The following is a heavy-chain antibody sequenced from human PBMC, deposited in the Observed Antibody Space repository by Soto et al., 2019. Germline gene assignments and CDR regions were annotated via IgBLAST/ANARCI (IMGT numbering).Heavy chain of an antibody. Sequence: GGSLRLSCAASGFTFSTYSMNWVRQAPGKGLEWVSAISGSGGSTYYADSVKGRFTISRDNSKNTLYLQMNSLRAEDTAVYYCAKGGIVGASPFDYWVQGTLVTVSS. CDR3: AKGGIVGASPFDY. V-gene: IGHV3-23*01. D-gene: IGHD1-26*01. J-gene: IGHJ4*02. CDR2: ISGSGGST. CDR1: GFTFSTYS.